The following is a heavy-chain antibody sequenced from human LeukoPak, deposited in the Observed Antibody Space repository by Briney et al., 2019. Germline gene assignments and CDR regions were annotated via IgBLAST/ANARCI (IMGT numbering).Heavy chain of an antibody. CDR2: ISGSSSYI. CDR1: GFTFSSYS. CDR3: ARDPIRGDYVI. Sequence: GGSLRLSCAASGFTFSSYSMNWVRQAPGKGLEWVSSISGSSSYIYYADSVKGRFTISRDNAKNSLYVQMNSLRAEDTAVYYCARDPIRGDYVIWGQGTLVTVSS. V-gene: IGHV3-21*01. D-gene: IGHD4-17*01. J-gene: IGHJ4*02.